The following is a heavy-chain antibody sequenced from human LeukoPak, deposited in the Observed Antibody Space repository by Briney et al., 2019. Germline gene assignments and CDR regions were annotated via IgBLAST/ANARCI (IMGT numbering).Heavy chain of an antibody. Sequence: SETLSLTCIVSGGSISSSSYHWGWIRQPPGKGLEWIGSIYYSGTTYYSPSLKSRVTISVDTSKNQFSLQLSSVTAADTAVFYCARRGNSSWFFDYWGEGTLVTVSS. J-gene: IGHJ4*02. CDR2: IYYSGTT. V-gene: IGHV4-39*01. CDR1: GGSISSSSYH. CDR3: ARRGNSSWFFDY. D-gene: IGHD6-13*01.